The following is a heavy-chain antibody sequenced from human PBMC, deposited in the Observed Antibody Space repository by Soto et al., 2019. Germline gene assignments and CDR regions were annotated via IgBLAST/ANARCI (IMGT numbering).Heavy chain of an antibody. D-gene: IGHD1-1*01. J-gene: IGHJ4*02. Sequence: PGGSLRLSCAASGFTFNRNWMHWVRQGPEKGLVWVSRINSDGSDTDYADSVKGRFTISRDNAKNTLYLQMNSLRVEDTALYYCARDVPGDGIDYWGQGTLVTVSS. CDR3: ARDVPGDGIDY. CDR1: GFTFNRNW. V-gene: IGHV3-74*01. CDR2: INSDGSDT.